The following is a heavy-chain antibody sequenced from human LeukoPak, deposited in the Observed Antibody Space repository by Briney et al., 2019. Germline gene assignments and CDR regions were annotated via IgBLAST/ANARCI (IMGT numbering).Heavy chain of an antibody. V-gene: IGHV1-2*02. D-gene: IGHD2-2*01. CDR1: GYTFSDYY. CDR2: INPTSGGA. CDR3: ARGVGTSWFDP. Sequence: RASVKVSCKAYGYTFSDYYMHWVRQAPGQGLEWMGWINPTSGGANFAEKFQGRVTMTRDTSIRTVYMELSRVTYDDTAVYYCARGVGTSWFDPWGQGTLVTVSS. J-gene: IGHJ5*02.